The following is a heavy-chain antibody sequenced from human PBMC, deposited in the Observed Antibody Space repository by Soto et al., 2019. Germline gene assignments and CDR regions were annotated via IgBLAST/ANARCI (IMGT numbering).Heavy chain of an antibody. CDR1: GFTFSNYW. V-gene: IGHV3-74*01. CDR3: VRGTWDWDGVDY. J-gene: IGHJ4*02. Sequence: EVQLVESGGDLIQPGGSLRLSCAASGFTFSNYWMHWVGQAPGKGLVWVSRINSDGRSTTYADSVKGRFTISRDNAQSTLFLQMNSLRAEDAAVYYCVRGTWDWDGVDYWGQGSLVTVSS. D-gene: IGHD1-1*01. CDR2: INSDGRST.